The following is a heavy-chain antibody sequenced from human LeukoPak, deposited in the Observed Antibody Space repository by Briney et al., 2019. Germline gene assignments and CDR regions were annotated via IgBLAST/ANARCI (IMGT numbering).Heavy chain of an antibody. CDR2: HYYNGVT. D-gene: IGHD2-2*02. J-gene: IGHJ6*03. Sequence: PSETLSLTCTVSGDSISSGSYLWGWLRLPPGKGLEWIGDHYYNGVTYYNPSLKSRVTISVDTSKNQFSLKLSSVTAADTAVYYCARFVAPAAINYYYYYMDVWGKGTTVTVSS. CDR1: GDSISSGSYL. V-gene: IGHV4-39*07. CDR3: ARFVAPAAINYYYYYMDV.